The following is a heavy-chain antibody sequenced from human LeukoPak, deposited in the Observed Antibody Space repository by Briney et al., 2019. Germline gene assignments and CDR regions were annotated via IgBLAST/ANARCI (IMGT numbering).Heavy chain of an antibody. CDR3: ASFFCINGVCYYLDY. Sequence: GPVQVSCNASGYIFTSYFMHWVRRAPGQGLEWMGWINTNTGNPTYAQGFTGRFVFSLDTSVSTAYLQISSLEAEDTAVYYCASFFCINGVCYYLDYWGQGTLVTVSS. V-gene: IGHV7-4-1*02. CDR1: GYIFTSYF. J-gene: IGHJ4*02. CDR2: INTNTGNP. D-gene: IGHD2-8*01.